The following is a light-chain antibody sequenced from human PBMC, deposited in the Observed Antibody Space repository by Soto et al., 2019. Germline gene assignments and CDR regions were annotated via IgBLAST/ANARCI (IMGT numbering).Light chain of an antibody. CDR1: QGIIDY. V-gene: IGKV1-27*01. Sequence: DIQMTQSPSSLSASVGDRVTMTCRASQGIIDYLAWYQQKPGKAPKLLIYAASTLQSGVPSRFSGSGAATAFTLTISSLPPEDDYCQTYNSAPRTFGQGTKVDIK. CDR3: QTYNSAPRT. CDR2: AAS. J-gene: IGKJ1*01.